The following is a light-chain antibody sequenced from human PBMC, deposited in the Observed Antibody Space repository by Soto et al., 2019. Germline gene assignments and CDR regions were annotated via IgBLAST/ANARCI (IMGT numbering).Light chain of an antibody. CDR2: DAS. V-gene: IGKV3-20*01. Sequence: EIVLTQSPGTLSLSPGERATLSCRASQSVSYYLAWYQQKPGQAPRLLIYDASNRATGIPARFSGSGSGTDFTLTISSLEPEDFAVYYCQQYGSSPWTFGQGTKVDIK. CDR3: QQYGSSPWT. J-gene: IGKJ1*01. CDR1: QSVSYY.